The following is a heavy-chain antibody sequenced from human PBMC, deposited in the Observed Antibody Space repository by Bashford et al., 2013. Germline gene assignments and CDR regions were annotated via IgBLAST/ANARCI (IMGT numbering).Heavy chain of an antibody. CDR3: ARAAVAQPFYFDS. CDR1: VAHQWLS. Sequence: SXTLSSPALCLVAHQWLSLELDPPAPRNGAGWIGEINHSGSTNYNPSLKSRVTISVDTSKNQFSLRLTSVTAADTAVYYCARAAVAQPFYFDSVGPREPWSPSPQ. CDR2: INHSGST. D-gene: IGHD6-19*01. J-gene: IGHJ4*02. V-gene: IGHV4-34*01.